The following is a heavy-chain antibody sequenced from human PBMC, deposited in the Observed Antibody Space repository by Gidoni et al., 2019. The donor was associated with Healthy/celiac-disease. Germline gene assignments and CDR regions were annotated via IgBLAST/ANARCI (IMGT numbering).Heavy chain of an antibody. V-gene: IGHV3-48*03. J-gene: IGHJ4*02. D-gene: IGHD5-18*01. Sequence: EVQLVESGGGLVQPGGSLRLSCAASGFTFSSYEMNWVRQAPGTGLEWVSYISSSGSTIYYADSVKGRFTISRDNAKNSLYLQMNSLRAEETAVYYCARGPDRGYSYGSIPPSFDYWGQGTLVTVSS. CDR2: ISSSGSTI. CDR1: GFTFSSYE. CDR3: ARGPDRGYSYGSIPPSFDY.